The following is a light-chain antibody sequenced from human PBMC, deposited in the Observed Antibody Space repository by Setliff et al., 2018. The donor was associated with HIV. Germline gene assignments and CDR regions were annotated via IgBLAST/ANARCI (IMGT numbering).Light chain of an antibody. J-gene: IGLJ1*01. CDR1: SSDVGGYNF. CDR2: DVT. Sequence: QSALAQPRSVSGSPGRSVTISCTGTSSDVGGYNFVSWYQQRPGKAPKLMIYDVTKRPSGVPDRFSGSKSGNTASLTISGLQAEDEADYYCCSYAGSHTFVFGTGTKVTVL. V-gene: IGLV2-11*01. CDR3: CSYAGSHTFV.